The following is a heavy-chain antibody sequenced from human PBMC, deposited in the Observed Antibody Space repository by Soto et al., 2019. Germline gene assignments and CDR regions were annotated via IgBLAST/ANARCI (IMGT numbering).Heavy chain of an antibody. CDR1: EFIFSTYT. CDR3: ARGPSLSLNYMITSGGVMSWFDL. D-gene: IGHD3-16*01. CDR2: ISSSSTYI. V-gene: IGHV3-21*01. Sequence: GGSLRLSCAASEFIFSTYTMNWVRQAPGKGLEWVSSISSSSTYIYYADSMKGRFTISRDNAKNSLYLQMNSLRAEDTAVYYCARGPSLSLNYMITSGGVMSWFDLWGQGTLVTVSS. J-gene: IGHJ5*02.